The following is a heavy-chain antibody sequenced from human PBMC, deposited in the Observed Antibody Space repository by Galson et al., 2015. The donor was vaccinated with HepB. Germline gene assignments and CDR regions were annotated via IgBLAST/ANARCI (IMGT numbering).Heavy chain of an antibody. CDR1: GFTFGDYT. CDR3: TRVYGGTLKYYGMDV. Sequence: SLRLSCAASGFTFGDYTMNWVRQAPGKGLEWVGFIRSKTYVGTVAYAASVKGRFTISGDDSKSIAYLQMNSLKTEDTAVYYCTRVYGGTLKYYGMDVWGQGTTVTVSS. D-gene: IGHD4-23*01. J-gene: IGHJ6*02. CDR2: IRSKTYVGTV. V-gene: IGHV3-49*04.